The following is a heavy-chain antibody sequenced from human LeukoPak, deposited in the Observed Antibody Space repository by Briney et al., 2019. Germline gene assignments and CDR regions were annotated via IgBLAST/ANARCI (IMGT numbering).Heavy chain of an antibody. Sequence: GGSLRLSCAASGFTVSSNYMSWVRQAPGKGLEWVSVIYSGGSTYYADSVKGRFTISRDNSKNTLYLQMNSLKAEDTAVYYCAKDRPEVGWVAGYFDYWGQGTLVTVSS. V-gene: IGHV3-53*01. CDR2: IYSGGST. D-gene: IGHD2-15*01. CDR1: GFTVSSNY. J-gene: IGHJ4*02. CDR3: AKDRPEVGWVAGYFDY.